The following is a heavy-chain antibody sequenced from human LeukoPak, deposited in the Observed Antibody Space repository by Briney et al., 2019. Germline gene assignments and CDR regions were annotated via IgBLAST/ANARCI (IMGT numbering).Heavy chain of an antibody. CDR2: FYTSGTT. Sequence: PSETLSLTCTVSGVSISSDSYYWSWIRQPAGKGLEWIGRFYTSGTTNYNPSLKSLVTISVDTSKNQFSLKLRSVTAADTALYYCARSELSCSGGSCPTRYAFDIWGQGTVVTASS. J-gene: IGHJ3*02. CDR3: ARSELSCSGGSCPTRYAFDI. V-gene: IGHV4-61*02. CDR1: GVSISSDSYY. D-gene: IGHD2-15*01.